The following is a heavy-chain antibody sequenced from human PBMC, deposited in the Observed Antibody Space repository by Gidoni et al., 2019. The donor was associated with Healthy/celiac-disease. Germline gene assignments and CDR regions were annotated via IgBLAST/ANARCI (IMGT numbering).Heavy chain of an antibody. Sequence: QGQLVEPGGGVVQPGRPLRLPCADSALTLSTYAMHWVRPAPGQGLEWVAVISSDGSNNDYADSVQCRFTISRANSKNTLYLQMNSLRAEDTAVYYCARDKGVVVPAAMRDIDYWGQGTLVTVSS. V-gene: IGHV3-30*04. J-gene: IGHJ4*02. CDR3: ARDKGVVVPAAMRDIDY. CDR2: ISSDGSNN. CDR1: ALTLSTYA. D-gene: IGHD2-2*01.